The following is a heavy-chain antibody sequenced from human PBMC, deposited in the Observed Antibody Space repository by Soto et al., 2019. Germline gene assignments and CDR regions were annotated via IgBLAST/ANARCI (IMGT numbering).Heavy chain of an antibody. D-gene: IGHD6-19*01. CDR3: ARDGAVAGDSNFDY. J-gene: IGHJ4*02. CDR1: GYTFTRHA. Sequence: ASVKVSCKASGYTFTRHAMHWVRQAPGQRLEWMGWINAGNGNTKYSQKFQGRVTITTDTSASTAYMELSSLRSEDTAVYYCARDGAVAGDSNFDYWGQGTLVTVSS. V-gene: IGHV1-3*01. CDR2: INAGNGNT.